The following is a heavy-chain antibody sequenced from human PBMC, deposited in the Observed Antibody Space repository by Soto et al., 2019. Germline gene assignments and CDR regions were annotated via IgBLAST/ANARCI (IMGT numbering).Heavy chain of an antibody. CDR1: GFTFSDFA. CDR2: IYGGGNGP. Sequence: EVQVLESGGGLVQPGGSLRLSCAATGFTFSDFAMSWVRQAPGKGLEWVSRIYGGGNGPHYADSVKGRVTISRDNSKHALYLPMNSPRAEDAAVYYCAKMEGMDPWAYSFDYWGQGTRVTVSS. V-gene: IGHV3-23*01. D-gene: IGHD2-2*03. CDR3: AKMEGMDPWAYSFDY. J-gene: IGHJ4*02.